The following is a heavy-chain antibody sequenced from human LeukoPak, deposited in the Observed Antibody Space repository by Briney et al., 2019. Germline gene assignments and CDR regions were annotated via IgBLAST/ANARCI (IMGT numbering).Heavy chain of an antibody. V-gene: IGHV1-2*02. Sequence: ASVKVSCKASGYTFTGCYMHWVRQAPGQGLEWMGWINPNSGGTNYAQKFQGRVTMTGDRSISTAYMELSRLRSDDTAVYYCARERTPGSGYGVDYWGQGTVVTVSS. CDR3: ARERTPGSGYGVDY. D-gene: IGHD6-25*01. CDR2: INPNSGGT. CDR1: GYTFTGCY. J-gene: IGHJ4*02.